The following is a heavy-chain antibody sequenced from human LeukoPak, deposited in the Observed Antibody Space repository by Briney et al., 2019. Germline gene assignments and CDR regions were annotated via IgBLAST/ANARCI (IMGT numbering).Heavy chain of an antibody. CDR2: INRSGGST. CDR3: AKDHAVMASGYFDY. D-gene: IGHD3-16*01. Sequence: GGSLRLSCAASGSTFSSYSMSWVRQAPGKGLEWVSAINRSGGSTYYADSVKGRFTISRDKSKNTLYLQMNSLRAEDTDVYYCAKDHAVMASGYFDYWGQGTLVTVSS. CDR1: GSTFSSYS. J-gene: IGHJ4*02. V-gene: IGHV3-23*01.